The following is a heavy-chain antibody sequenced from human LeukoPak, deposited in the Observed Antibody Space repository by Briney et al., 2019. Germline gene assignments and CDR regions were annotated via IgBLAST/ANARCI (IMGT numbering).Heavy chain of an antibody. CDR2: INPSGGST. CDR1: GYTFTSYY. Sequence: GASVKVSCKASGYTFTSYYMHWVRQAPGQGLEWAGIINPSGGSTSYAQKFQGRVTMTRDTSTSTVYMELSSLRSEDTAVYYCARASDSSGYYAPQHYFDYWGQGTLVTVSS. CDR3: ARASDSSGYYAPQHYFDY. J-gene: IGHJ4*02. V-gene: IGHV1-46*03. D-gene: IGHD3-22*01.